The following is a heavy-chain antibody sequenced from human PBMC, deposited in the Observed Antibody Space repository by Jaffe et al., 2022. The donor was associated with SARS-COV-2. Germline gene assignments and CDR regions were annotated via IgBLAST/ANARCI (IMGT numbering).Heavy chain of an antibody. CDR1: GGSVNSDSYY. D-gene: IGHD2-15*01. V-gene: IGHV4-61*01. Sequence: QVQLQESGPGLVKPSETLSLSCSVSGGSVNSDSYYWSWIRQPPGKGLESIGYIYYSGRTNYNPSLKSRVTISLDTSKNEFSLRLTSVTAADTAVYYCAALECSGATCYFDYWGRGTLVTVSS. CDR2: IYYSGRT. J-gene: IGHJ4*02. CDR3: AALECSGATCYFDY.